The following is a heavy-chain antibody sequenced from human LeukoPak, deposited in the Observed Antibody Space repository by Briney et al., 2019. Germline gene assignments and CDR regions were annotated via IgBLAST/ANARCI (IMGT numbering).Heavy chain of an antibody. CDR2: IWYDGSNK. CDR3: ARGLRNTDTFDI. V-gene: IGHV3-33*01. Sequence: PGRSLRVSCAASGFIFSNYGMHWVRQAPGKGLEWVAVIWYDGSNKYYADSVKGRFTISRDNSKNTVYLQMNSLRAEDTAAYYCARGLRNTDTFDIWGQGTMVTVSS. CDR1: GFIFSNYG. J-gene: IGHJ3*02.